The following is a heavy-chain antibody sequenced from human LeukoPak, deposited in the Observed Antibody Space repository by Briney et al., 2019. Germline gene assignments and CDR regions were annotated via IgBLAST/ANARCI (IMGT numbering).Heavy chain of an antibody. J-gene: IGHJ4*02. V-gene: IGHV3-7*01. Sequence: QPGGSLRLSCAASGFNFSTYWMTWVRQAPGKGLEWVANIKQDGSEKYYVDSVKGRFTISRDNAKNSLYLQMNSLRAEDTAVYYCAREAIIAAAGPDGDYFDYWGQGTLVTVSS. CDR3: AREAIIAAAGPDGDYFDY. D-gene: IGHD6-13*01. CDR2: IKQDGSEK. CDR1: GFNFSTYW.